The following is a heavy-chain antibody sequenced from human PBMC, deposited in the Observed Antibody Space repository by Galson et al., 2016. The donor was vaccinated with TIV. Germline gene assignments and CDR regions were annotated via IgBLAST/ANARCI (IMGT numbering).Heavy chain of an antibody. CDR1: GYTFTRYY. CDR2: MNPSGGGT. J-gene: IGHJ3*02. D-gene: IGHD6-13*01. CDR3: ASGNASRWTFDI. V-gene: IGHV1-46*01. Sequence: SVKVSCKASGYTFTRYYIHWVRQAPGQGLEWMGAMNPSGGGTNHAQNFQGRVTLTRDTSTTTVYMGLSTLRSEDTAVYYCASGNASRWTFDIWGQGTMVTVSS.